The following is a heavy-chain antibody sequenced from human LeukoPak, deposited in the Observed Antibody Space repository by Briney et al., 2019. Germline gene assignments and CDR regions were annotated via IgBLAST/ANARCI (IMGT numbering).Heavy chain of an antibody. CDR2: INTGNGNT. Sequence: APVTVPCPASGSIFTSYPIHWERQAPAQLLEWMGWINTGNGNTKYSQKFEGRVTVTRDTSATAAYMELSSLRSEDTAVYYCARDRAMADYWGQGTLVTVSS. CDR1: GSIFTSYP. D-gene: IGHD5-18*01. CDR3: ARDRAMADY. J-gene: IGHJ4*02. V-gene: IGHV1-3*04.